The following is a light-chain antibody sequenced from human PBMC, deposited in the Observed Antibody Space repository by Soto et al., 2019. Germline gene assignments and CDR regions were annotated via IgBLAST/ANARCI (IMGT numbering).Light chain of an antibody. CDR1: SSDVDAYNY. J-gene: IGLJ1*01. CDR2: EVS. CDR3: SSYISSSTLV. V-gene: IGLV2-14*01. Sequence: QSALAQPASVSGPPGQSITTSCTGTSSDVDAYNYVSWYQQHPGKAPKLTIYEVSNRPSGVSNRFSGSNSGNTASLTISGLQAEDEADYYCSSYISSSTLVFGTGTKVTVL.